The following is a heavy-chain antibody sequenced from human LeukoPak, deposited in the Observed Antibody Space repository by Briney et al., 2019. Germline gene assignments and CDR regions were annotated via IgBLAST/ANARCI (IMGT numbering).Heavy chain of an antibody. CDR1: GDSLSNYF. D-gene: IGHD1/OR15-1a*01. Sequence: SETLSLTCTVSGDSLSNYFWSWIRQPPGKGLEGIGYVYYTGSTKYNPSLQSRITVSLDTSKNQFSLKLNSVTAADTAVYYCARSLGQQFASWGQGTLVTVSS. J-gene: IGHJ4*02. V-gene: IGHV4-59*01. CDR2: VYYTGST. CDR3: ARSLGQQFAS.